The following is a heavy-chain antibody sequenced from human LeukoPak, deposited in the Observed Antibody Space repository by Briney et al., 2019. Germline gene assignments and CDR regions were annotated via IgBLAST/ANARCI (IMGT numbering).Heavy chain of an antibody. J-gene: IGHJ4*02. D-gene: IGHD6-19*01. CDR3: ARVVYSSGWYPHDY. CDR1: GFTFSSYA. CDR2: ISYDGSNK. V-gene: IGHV3-30*04. Sequence: GRSLRVSCAASGFTFSSYAMHWVRQAPGKGLEWVAVISYDGSNKYYADSVKGRFTISRDNAKNTLYLQMNSLRAEDTAVYYCARVVYSSGWYPHDYWGQGTLVTVSS.